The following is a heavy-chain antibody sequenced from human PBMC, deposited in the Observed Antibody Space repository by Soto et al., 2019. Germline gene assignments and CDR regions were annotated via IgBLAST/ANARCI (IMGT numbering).Heavy chain of an antibody. CDR2: ISWNSGSI. Sequence: FLRLSCAASGFTFDDYAMHWVRQAPGKGLEWVSGISWNSGSIGYADSVKGRFTISRDNAKNSLYLQMNSLRAEDTALYYCAKVSYYYDSSGYYVPDAFDIWGQGTMVTVSS. CDR1: GFTFDDYA. D-gene: IGHD3-22*01. V-gene: IGHV3-9*01. CDR3: AKVSYYYDSSGYYVPDAFDI. J-gene: IGHJ3*02.